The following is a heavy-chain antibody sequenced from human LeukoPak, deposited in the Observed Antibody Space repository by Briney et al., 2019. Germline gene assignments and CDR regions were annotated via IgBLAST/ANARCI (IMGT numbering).Heavy chain of an antibody. J-gene: IGHJ3*02. Sequence: PSETLSLTCAVSGGSISRGGYSWSWLRQPPGKGLEWIGYIYHSGSTYYNPSLKSRVTISVDRSKNQFSLKLSSVTAADTAVYYCAGMTTVTALGAFDIWGQGTMVTVSS. CDR2: IYHSGST. CDR1: GGSISRGGYS. V-gene: IGHV4-30-2*01. CDR3: AGMTTVTALGAFDI. D-gene: IGHD4-17*01.